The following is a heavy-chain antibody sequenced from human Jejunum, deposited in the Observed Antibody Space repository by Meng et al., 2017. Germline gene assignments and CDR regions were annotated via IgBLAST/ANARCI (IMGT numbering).Heavy chain of an antibody. CDR3: AKYGDPSGYFDY. D-gene: IGHD4-17*01. V-gene: IGHV3-23*01. Sequence: GESLKISCVASGFTFRSYAMSWVRQAPGKGLEWVSAISATSGDTYYADSMKGRFSISRDNSKNTLYLQLSSLRGDDTAVYYCAKYGDPSGYFDYWGQGTRVTVSS. CDR1: GFTFRSYA. CDR2: ISATSGDT. J-gene: IGHJ4*02.